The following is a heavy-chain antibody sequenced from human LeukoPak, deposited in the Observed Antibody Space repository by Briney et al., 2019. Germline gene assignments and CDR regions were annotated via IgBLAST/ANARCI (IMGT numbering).Heavy chain of an antibody. J-gene: IGHJ3*02. CDR3: ARGFDI. Sequence: GGSLRLSCAASGFTVSSNYMSWVRQAPGKGLEWVSVIYRGGNTYFADSVKGRFTISRDSSKNTLYLQMNSLRAEDTAVYYCARGFDIWGQGTMVTVSS. CDR1: GFTVSSNY. CDR2: IYRGGNT. V-gene: IGHV3-53*01.